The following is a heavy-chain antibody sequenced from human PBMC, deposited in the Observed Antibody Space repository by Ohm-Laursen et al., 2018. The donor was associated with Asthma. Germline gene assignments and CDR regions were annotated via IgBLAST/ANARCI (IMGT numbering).Heavy chain of an antibody. V-gene: IGHV3-21*01. D-gene: IGHD1-26*01. J-gene: IGHJ1*01. Sequence: SLRLSCTASGFTFSSYSMNWVRQAPGKGLEWVSSISSSSSYIYYADSVKGRFTISGDNARNSVYLQMNSLRAEDTALYYCARIGPEWELPGREYSLHHWGEGTLVTVSS. CDR2: ISSSSSYI. CDR1: GFTFSSYS. CDR3: ARIGPEWELPGREYSLHH.